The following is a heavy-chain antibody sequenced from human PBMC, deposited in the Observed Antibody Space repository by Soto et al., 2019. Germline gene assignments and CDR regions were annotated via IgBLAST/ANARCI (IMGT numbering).Heavy chain of an antibody. V-gene: IGHV1-46*01. J-gene: IGHJ6*02. D-gene: IGHD4-17*01. CDR3: ARAALTTVTTYYYYGMDV. CDR2: INPSGGST. CDR1: GYTFTSYY. Sequence: ASVKVSSKASGYTFTSYYMHCVRQAPGQGLEWMGIINPSGGSTSYAQKFQGRVTMTRDTSTSTVYMELSSLRSEDTAVYYCARAALTTVTTYYYYGMDVWGQGTTVTVSS.